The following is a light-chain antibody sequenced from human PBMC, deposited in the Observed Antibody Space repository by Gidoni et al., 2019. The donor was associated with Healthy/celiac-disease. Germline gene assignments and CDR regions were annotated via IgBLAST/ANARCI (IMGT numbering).Light chain of an antibody. Sequence: DLQVTPSPSSLSAAVGDRVTITCQASQDISNYLNWYQQKPGKAPKLLIYDASNLETGVPSRFSGSGSGTDFTFTISSLQPEDIATYYCQQYDNLPFTFGPGTKVDIK. CDR3: QQYDNLPFT. J-gene: IGKJ3*01. CDR2: DAS. CDR1: QDISNY. V-gene: IGKV1-33*01.